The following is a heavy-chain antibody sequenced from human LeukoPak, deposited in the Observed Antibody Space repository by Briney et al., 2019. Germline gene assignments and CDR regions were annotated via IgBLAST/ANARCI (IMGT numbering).Heavy chain of an antibody. V-gene: IGHV3-30*02. CDR3: TKKTSSSSAFDY. Sequence: PGGSLRLSCAASGFTFSSYGMHWVRQAPGKGLEWVAFIRYDGSNKYYADSVKGRFTISGDNSKNTLYLQMNSLRAEDTAVYYCTKKTSSSSAFDYWGQGTLVTVSS. J-gene: IGHJ4*02. CDR1: GFTFSSYG. CDR2: IRYDGSNK. D-gene: IGHD6-6*01.